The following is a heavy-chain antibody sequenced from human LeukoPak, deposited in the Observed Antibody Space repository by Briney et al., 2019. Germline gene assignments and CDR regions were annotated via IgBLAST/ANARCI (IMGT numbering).Heavy chain of an antibody. Sequence: KPSETLSLTCAVYGGSFSGYYWSWIRQPPGKGLEWIGYIYYSGSTNYNPSLKSRVTISVDTSKNQFSLKLSSVTAADTAVYYCARVPLSGGSRYSVDYWGQGTLVTVSS. CDR1: GGSFSGYY. V-gene: IGHV4-59*01. D-gene: IGHD2-15*01. CDR2: IYYSGST. CDR3: ARVPLSGGSRYSVDY. J-gene: IGHJ4*02.